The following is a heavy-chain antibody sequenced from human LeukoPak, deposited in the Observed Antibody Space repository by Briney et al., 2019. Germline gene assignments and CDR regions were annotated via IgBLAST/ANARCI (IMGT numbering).Heavy chain of an antibody. D-gene: IGHD6-13*01. Sequence: SETLSLTCAVYGGSFSNYYWSWIRQPPGKGLEWIGEINHSGSTSYNPSLKSRVTISVDTSKNQFSLKLSSVTAADTAVYYCARTTEAHSWRTRYYDYYMDVWGKGTTVTVSS. V-gene: IGHV4-34*01. CDR3: ARTTEAHSWRTRYYDYYMDV. J-gene: IGHJ6*03. CDR1: GGSFSNYY. CDR2: INHSGST.